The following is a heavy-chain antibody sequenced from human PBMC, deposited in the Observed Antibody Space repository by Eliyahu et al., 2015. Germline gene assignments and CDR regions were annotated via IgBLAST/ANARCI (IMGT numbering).Heavy chain of an antibody. J-gene: IGHJ4*02. CDR1: GYNFTGHF. CDR3: ARDVLHDGAFDY. CDR2: INPNSGDS. V-gene: IGHV1-2*02. Sequence: QVQLVQSGTEVKTPGASLRVXCKTSGYNFTGHFMHWVRQAPGQGLEWMGWINPNSGDSKFAQKFQGRVTLTRDTSIRTTYMDVSRLVSDDTAVYYCARDVLHDGAFDYWGQGTLVTVSS. D-gene: IGHD1-26*01.